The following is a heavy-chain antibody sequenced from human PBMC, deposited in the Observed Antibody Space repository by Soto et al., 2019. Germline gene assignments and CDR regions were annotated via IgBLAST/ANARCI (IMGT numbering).Heavy chain of an antibody. D-gene: IGHD6-25*01. CDR3: AGSNWGQRQFDP. Sequence: SETLSLTCTVSGGSISSYYWSWIRQPAGKGLEWIGRIYTSGSTNYNPSLKSRVTVSVDTSKNQFSLKLSSVTAADTAVYYCAGSNWGQRQFDPWGQGTLVTVPS. V-gene: IGHV4-4*07. CDR2: IYTSGST. J-gene: IGHJ5*02. CDR1: GGSISSYY.